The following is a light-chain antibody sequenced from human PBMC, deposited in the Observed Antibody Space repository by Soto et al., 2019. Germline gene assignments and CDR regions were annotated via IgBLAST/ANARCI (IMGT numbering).Light chain of an antibody. J-gene: IGKJ1*01. CDR2: VAS. Sequence: DIQVTQSPSSLSASVGDRVTITCRASQSISSYLNWYRQKPGRAPNLLIYVASKLQSGVPSSFSGSVSGTDFTLTISSLQPGDFAIYYCHQSYSAPWTFGQGTKVEI. V-gene: IGKV1-39*01. CDR1: QSISSY. CDR3: HQSYSAPWT.